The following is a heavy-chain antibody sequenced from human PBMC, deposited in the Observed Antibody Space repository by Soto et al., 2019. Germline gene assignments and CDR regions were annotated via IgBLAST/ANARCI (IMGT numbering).Heavy chain of an antibody. D-gene: IGHD3-9*01. CDR2: ISGSGGST. V-gene: IGHV3-23*01. Sequence: GGSLRLSCAASGFTFSSYAMSWVRQAPGKGLEWVSAISGSGGSTYYADSVKGRFTISRDNSKNTLYLQMNSLRAEDTAVYYCAKALGSERGYFDWLARLEYYGMDVWGQGTTVTVSS. J-gene: IGHJ6*02. CDR1: GFTFSSYA. CDR3: AKALGSERGYFDWLARLEYYGMDV.